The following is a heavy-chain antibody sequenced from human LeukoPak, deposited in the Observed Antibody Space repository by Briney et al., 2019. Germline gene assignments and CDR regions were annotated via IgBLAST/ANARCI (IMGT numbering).Heavy chain of an antibody. CDR2: ISYDGSNT. Sequence: GGSLRLSCAASGVTLSPYAVHWVRQAPGKGLEWVGVISYDGSNTYYADSVKGRFTISRDNSKNTLYLQMNSLRVEYTAVYYCARDRSSSVYDSSGYYFSYLDYWGQGTLVTVSS. J-gene: IGHJ4*02. D-gene: IGHD3-22*01. CDR3: ARDRSSSVYDSSGYYFSYLDY. CDR1: GVTLSPYA. V-gene: IGHV3-30*04.